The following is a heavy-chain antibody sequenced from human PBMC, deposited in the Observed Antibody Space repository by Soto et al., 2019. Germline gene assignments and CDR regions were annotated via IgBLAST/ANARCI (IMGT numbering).Heavy chain of an antibody. V-gene: IGHV3-30*18. CDR2: VSYDGRNK. D-gene: IGHD4-17*01. Sequence: QVQLVESGGGVVQPGTSLRLSCAASGFTFSSYGMHWVRQAPGKGLEWVAVVSYDGRNKYYADAVRGRFTISRDNYESTLDLQMNSLSAEDTAVYYCAKQGDYDGLFEYWGRGTLVTVSS. CDR1: GFTFSSYG. CDR3: AKQGDYDGLFEY. J-gene: IGHJ4*02.